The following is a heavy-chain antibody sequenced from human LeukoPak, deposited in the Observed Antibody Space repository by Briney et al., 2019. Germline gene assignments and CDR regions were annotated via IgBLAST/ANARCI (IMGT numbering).Heavy chain of an antibody. CDR3: ARSYGDYVPFDY. V-gene: IGHV3-30*02. D-gene: IGHD4-17*01. CDR2: IQYDGSNE. Sequence: GGSLRLSCAASGFTFSSYGMHWVRQAPGKGLEWVAYIQYDGSNEQYADSVKGRFTISRDNAKNSLYLQMNSLRAEDTAVYYCARSYGDYVPFDYWGQGTLVTVSS. CDR1: GFTFSSYG. J-gene: IGHJ4*02.